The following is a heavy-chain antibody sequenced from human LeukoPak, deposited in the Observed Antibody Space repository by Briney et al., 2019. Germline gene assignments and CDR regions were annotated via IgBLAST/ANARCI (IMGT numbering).Heavy chain of an antibody. V-gene: IGHV1-2*02. CDR3: AIANYDILTGYYYLDY. CDR1: GYTFTGYY. CDR2: INPNSGGT. Sequence: AAPVKVSCKASGYTFTGYYMHWVRQAPGQGLEWMGWINPNSGGTNYAQKFQGRVTMTRDTSISTAYMELSRLRSDDTAVYYCAIANYDILTGYYYLDYWGQGTLVTVSS. J-gene: IGHJ4*02. D-gene: IGHD3-9*01.